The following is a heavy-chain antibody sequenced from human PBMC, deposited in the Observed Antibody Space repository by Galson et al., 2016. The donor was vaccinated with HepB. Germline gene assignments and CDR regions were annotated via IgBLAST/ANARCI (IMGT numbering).Heavy chain of an antibody. CDR1: GFTFGDYA. Sequence: SLRLSCAGSGFTFGDYAMSWVRQAPGKGLEWLGFIGSKPFGGTIEYAASVKGRLTISRDDSKSTAHLQMNSLKTEDTAVYYCTRAIFEGSYFDNWGQGALVTVSS. V-gene: IGHV3-49*04. D-gene: IGHD3-9*01. J-gene: IGHJ4*02. CDR3: TRAIFEGSYFDN. CDR2: IGSKPFGGTI.